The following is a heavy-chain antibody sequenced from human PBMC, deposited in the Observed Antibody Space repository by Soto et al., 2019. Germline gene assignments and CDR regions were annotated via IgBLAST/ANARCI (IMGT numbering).Heavy chain of an antibody. CDR2: INHSGST. Sequence: QVQLQQWGAGLLKPSETLSLTCAVYGGSFSGYYWSWIRQPPGKGLEWIGEINHSGSTNYNPSLKSRVTISVDTSKTQFSLKLSSVTAADTAVYYCARGPRKIGYCSGGSCYTEYFQHWGQGTLVTVSS. D-gene: IGHD2-15*01. V-gene: IGHV4-34*01. J-gene: IGHJ1*01. CDR1: GGSFSGYY. CDR3: ARGPRKIGYCSGGSCYTEYFQH.